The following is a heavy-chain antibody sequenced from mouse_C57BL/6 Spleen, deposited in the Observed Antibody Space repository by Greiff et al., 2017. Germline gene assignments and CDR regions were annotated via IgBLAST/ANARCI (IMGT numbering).Heavy chain of an antibody. V-gene: IGHV1-82*01. CDR2: IYPGDGDT. D-gene: IGHD1-1*01. CDR3: ARLRYYFDY. J-gene: IGHJ2*01. CDR1: GYAFSSSW. Sequence: VQLQQSGPELVKPGASVKISCKASGYAFSSSWMNWVKQRPGKGLEWIGRIYPGDGDTNYNGKFKGKATLTADTSSSTAYMQLSSLTSEDSAVYFCARLRYYFDYWGQGTTLTVSS.